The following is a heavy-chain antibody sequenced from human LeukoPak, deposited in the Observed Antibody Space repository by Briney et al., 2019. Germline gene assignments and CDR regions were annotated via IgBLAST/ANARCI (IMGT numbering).Heavy chain of an antibody. V-gene: IGHV1-8*01. Sequence: EASETVSCKATGFTFTNYDINWVRQATGQGLEWMGWMNPINGNTGYAQKFQGRVTMTRDTSISTAYMELRSLTSEDTAVYYCVRDGEGVAISVDYWFAPWGQGTLVTVSS. CDR3: VRDGEGVAISVDYWFAP. D-gene: IGHD3-10*01. CDR2: MNPINGNT. CDR1: GFTFTNYD. J-gene: IGHJ5*02.